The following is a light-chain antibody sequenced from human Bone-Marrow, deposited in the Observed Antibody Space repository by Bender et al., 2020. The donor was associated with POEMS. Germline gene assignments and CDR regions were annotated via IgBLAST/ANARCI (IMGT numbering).Light chain of an antibody. CDR3: VAWDDTLNGWV. CDR1: SSDVGSYNL. Sequence: QSGLTQPASVSGSPGQSITISCTGTSSDVGSYNLVSWYQHHPGQAPKLMIFEDSQRPSGVSNRFSGSMSGTSASLAISGLHSEDEADYYCVAWDDTLNGWVFGGGTKLTVL. J-gene: IGLJ2*01. V-gene: IGLV2-14*02. CDR2: EDS.